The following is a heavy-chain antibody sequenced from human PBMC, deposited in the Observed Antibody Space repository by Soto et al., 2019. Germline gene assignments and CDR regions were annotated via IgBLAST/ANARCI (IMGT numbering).Heavy chain of an antibody. CDR2: IHYNGNT. D-gene: IGHD5-12*01. CDR3: AREGNLGRWLQPLDF. CDR1: GYSISAYS. Sequence: SETLSLTCTVSGYSISAYSWSWVRQPPGKGLEWIGNIHYNGNTKYNPSLKSRVSMSVDTSKNQFSLRLISVTAADMAIYFCAREGNLGRWLQPLDFWGQGTLVTVSS. V-gene: IGHV4-59*01. J-gene: IGHJ4*02.